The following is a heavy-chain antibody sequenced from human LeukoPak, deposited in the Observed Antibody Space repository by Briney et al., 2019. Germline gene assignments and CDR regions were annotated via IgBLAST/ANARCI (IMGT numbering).Heavy chain of an antibody. J-gene: IGHJ4*02. Sequence: PGGSLRLSCAASGFTFSSHSMTWVRQAPGKGLEQVSSITTSGGNTYYAESVKGRFTISKDNSKNTLSLQMSSLRVEDAAVYYCAIDLPGVVWFGKWGQGTLVSVSS. V-gene: IGHV3-23*01. CDR3: AIDLPGVVWFGK. CDR1: GFTFSSHS. CDR2: ITTSGGNT. D-gene: IGHD3-10*01.